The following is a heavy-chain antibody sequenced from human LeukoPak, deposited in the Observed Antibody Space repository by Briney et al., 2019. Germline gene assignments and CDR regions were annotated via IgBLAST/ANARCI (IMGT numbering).Heavy chain of an antibody. D-gene: IGHD2-15*01. J-gene: IGHJ4*02. CDR3: ARVHGGYPFDQ. Sequence: PGGSLRLSCAASGFTFSSHWMSWVRQAPGKGLEWVANIKKDGSEKYYVDSVKGRFTISRDNVKNSLYLQMNGLRAEDTAVYYCARVHGGYPFDQWGQGTLVTVSS. V-gene: IGHV3-7*01. CDR1: GFTFSSHW. CDR2: IKKDGSEK.